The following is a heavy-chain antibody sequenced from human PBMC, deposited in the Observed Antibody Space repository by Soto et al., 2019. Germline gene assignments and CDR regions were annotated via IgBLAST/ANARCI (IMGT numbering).Heavy chain of an antibody. CDR3: AKASQYTDSSGYYSELHFFDY. J-gene: IGHJ4*02. CDR2: IYYTGST. D-gene: IGHD3-22*01. CDR1: GGSISDFY. Sequence: LSLTCTVSGGSISDFYWSWIRQPPGKGLEWIGYIYYTGSTNYNPSLKSRVSISVDTSKRQSSLKLSSVTAADTAVYYCAKASQYTDSSGYYSELHFFDYWGQGSLVTVSS. V-gene: IGHV4-59*01.